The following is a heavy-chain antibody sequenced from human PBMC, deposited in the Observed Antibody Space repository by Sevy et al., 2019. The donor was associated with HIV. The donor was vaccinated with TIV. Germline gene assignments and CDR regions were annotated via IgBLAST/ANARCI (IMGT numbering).Heavy chain of an antibody. CDR3: ARDLEFYDYGDYGPAFMPDY. J-gene: IGHJ4*02. Sequence: GGSLRLSCAASGFTFSTYGMHWVRQAPGKGLEWVAVIWFEKSNTYYADSVQGRFTISRDIAKNTLHLQMNSLRAEDTAVYYCARDLEFYDYGDYGPAFMPDYWGQGTLVTVSS. CDR1: GFTFSTYG. V-gene: IGHV3-33*01. D-gene: IGHD4-17*01. CDR2: IWFEKSNT.